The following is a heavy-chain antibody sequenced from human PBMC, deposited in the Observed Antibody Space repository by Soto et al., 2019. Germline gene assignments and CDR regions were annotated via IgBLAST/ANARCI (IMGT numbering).Heavy chain of an antibody. Sequence: EVKLVESGGGLVKPGGSLRLSCAASGFTFSSYSINWFRQSPGKGLEWVSSISSSSSYIYYADSVKGRVTISRDNAKNSLYLQMNSLRAEDTAVYYFARDYYDSRGGFDYCCQGTLVTVSS. V-gene: IGHV3-21*01. CDR1: GFTFSSYS. J-gene: IGHJ4*02. CDR3: ARDYYDSRGGFDY. CDR2: ISSSSSYI. D-gene: IGHD3-22*01.